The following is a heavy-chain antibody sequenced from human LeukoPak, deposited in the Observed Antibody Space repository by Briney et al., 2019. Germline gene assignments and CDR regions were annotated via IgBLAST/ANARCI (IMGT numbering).Heavy chain of an antibody. CDR3: ARVLN. D-gene: IGHD2-8*01. CDR2: IYYSGST. Sequence: SESLCLTCAVSGDSISGSSFNWVWLRQPPGKELVWIGTIYYSGSTYYSPSPKSRVTICVDTSKNQSSLKLSSVTAADTPVYYCARVLNWGQGTLVTVSS. V-gene: IGHV4-39*01. CDR1: GDSISGSSFN. J-gene: IGHJ4*02.